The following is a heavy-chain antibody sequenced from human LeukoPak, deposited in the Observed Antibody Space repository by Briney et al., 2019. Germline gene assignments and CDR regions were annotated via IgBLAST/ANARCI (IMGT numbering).Heavy chain of an antibody. Sequence: SETLSLTCTVSGGSISSYYWIWIRQPPGKGLEWIGYIYYSGNTNYNPSLKSRVTISIDTSKKQFSLNLSSVTAADTAVYYCARWNYDSSGQRTFDIWGQGTMVTVSS. CDR2: IYYSGNT. D-gene: IGHD3-22*01. J-gene: IGHJ3*02. CDR1: GGSISSYY. CDR3: ARWNYDSSGQRTFDI. V-gene: IGHV4-59*01.